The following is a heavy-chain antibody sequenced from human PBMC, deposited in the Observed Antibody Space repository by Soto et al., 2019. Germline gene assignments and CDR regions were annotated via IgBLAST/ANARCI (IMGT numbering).Heavy chain of an antibody. CDR1: GGTFSSYA. J-gene: IGHJ1*01. CDR2: IIPIFGTA. Sequence: SVKVSCKASGGTFSSYAISWVRQAPGQGLEWMGGIIPIFGTANYAQKFQGRVTITADESTSTAYMELSSLRSEDTAVYYCARGQQLVSTLAEYFQHSGQGTLVTVSS. CDR3: ARGQQLVSTLAEYFQH. D-gene: IGHD6-6*01. V-gene: IGHV1-69*13.